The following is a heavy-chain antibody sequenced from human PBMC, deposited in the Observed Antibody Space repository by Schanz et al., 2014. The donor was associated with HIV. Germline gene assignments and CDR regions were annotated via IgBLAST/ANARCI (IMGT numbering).Heavy chain of an antibody. CDR1: GGTFNSYA. CDR2: IIPMFGTA. Sequence: QVQLVQPGAEVKKPGSSVKVSCKASGGTFNSYAITWVRQAPGQGLEYMGGIIPMFGTANYAQKFQGRVTVTVDRSTSTAYMELSSLRSEDTAVYYCARDVVATISPKYYYYGMDVWGQGTTVTVSS. V-gene: IGHV1-69*06. D-gene: IGHD5-12*01. CDR3: ARDVVATISPKYYYYGMDV. J-gene: IGHJ6*02.